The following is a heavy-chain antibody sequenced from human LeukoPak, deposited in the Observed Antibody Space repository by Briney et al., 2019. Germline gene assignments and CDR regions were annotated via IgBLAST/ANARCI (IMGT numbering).Heavy chain of an antibody. J-gene: IGHJ3*02. V-gene: IGHV4-59*01. Sequence: SETLSLTCTVSGGSISSYYWSWIRQPPGKGLERIGYIYYSGSTNYNPSLKSRVTISVDTSKNQFSLKLSSVTAADTAVYYCARENLIVGATTAFDIWGQGTMVTVSS. CDR2: IYYSGST. CDR3: ARENLIVGATTAFDI. CDR1: GGSISSYY. D-gene: IGHD1-26*01.